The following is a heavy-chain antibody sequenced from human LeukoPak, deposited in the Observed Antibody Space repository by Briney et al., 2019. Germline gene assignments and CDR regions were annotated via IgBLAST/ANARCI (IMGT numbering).Heavy chain of an antibody. J-gene: IGHJ4*02. CDR3: ARAPGRGYYDSSGSDY. CDR2: INPSGGST. Sequence: GASVKVSCKASGYTFTSYYMHWVRQAPGQGLEWMAIINPSGGSTSYAQKFQGRVTMTRDMSTSTVYMELSSLRSEDTAVYYCARAPGRGYYDSSGSDYWGQGTLVTVSS. V-gene: IGHV1-46*01. CDR1: GYTFTSYY. D-gene: IGHD3-22*01.